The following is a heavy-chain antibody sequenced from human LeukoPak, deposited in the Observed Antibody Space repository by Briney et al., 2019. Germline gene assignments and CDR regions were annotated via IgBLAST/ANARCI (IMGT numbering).Heavy chain of an antibody. D-gene: IGHD1-1*01. J-gene: IGHJ5*02. Sequence: GASVKVSCKASGFTXTSYYIQWVRQAPGQGLEWMGIINPSDGSTKYAQKFQGRVTVTGDTSTTTVYMELSSLTSEDTAVYYCARDGLQTRYNWNDEGRKNWFDPWGQGTLVTVSS. CDR1: GFTXTSYY. CDR3: ARDGLQTRYNWNDEGRKNWFDP. CDR2: INPSDGST. V-gene: IGHV1-46*01.